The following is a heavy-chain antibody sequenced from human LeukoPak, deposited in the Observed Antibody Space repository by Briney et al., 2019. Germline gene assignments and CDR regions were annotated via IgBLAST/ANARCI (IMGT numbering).Heavy chain of an antibody. Sequence: KPSETLSLTCTVSGYSISSGYYWGWIRQPPGKGLEWIGSIYHSGITYYKSSLKSRVTMSVDTSKNQFSLKLSSATAADTAVYYCARESGAYYVYDYWGQGTLVTVSS. CDR1: GYSISSGYY. CDR3: ARESGAYYVYDY. V-gene: IGHV4-38-2*02. J-gene: IGHJ4*02. CDR2: IYHSGIT. D-gene: IGHD1-26*01.